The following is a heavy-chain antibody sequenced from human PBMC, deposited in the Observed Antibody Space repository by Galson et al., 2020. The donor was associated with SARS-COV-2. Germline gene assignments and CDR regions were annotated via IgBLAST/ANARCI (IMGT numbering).Heavy chain of an antibody. V-gene: IGHV4-34*01. D-gene: IGHD2-8*02. J-gene: IGHJ6*02. Sequence: SETLSLTCAVYGGSFSGYYWSWLRQPPGKGLKWIGEINHSGRTNYNPSIKSRVTISVDTSKNQFSLKLSSVTAADTAVYYCARGWWSYYYGMDVWCQGTTVTVSS. CDR1: GGSFSGYY. CDR3: ARGWWSYYYGMDV. CDR2: INHSGRT.